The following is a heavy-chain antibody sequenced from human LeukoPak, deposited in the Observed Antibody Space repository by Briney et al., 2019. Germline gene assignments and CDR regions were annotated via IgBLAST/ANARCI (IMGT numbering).Heavy chain of an antibody. CDR1: GGSFSGYY. D-gene: IGHD6-19*01. CDR2: IHYSGSA. J-gene: IGHJ5*02. V-gene: IGHV4-34*01. Sequence: KSSETLSLTCAVYGGSFSGYYWTWIRQPPGKGLEWIGEIHYSGSATYNPSLKSRVTISADTSKNQFSLKLSSVTAADTAVYYCARTTPATGWYLYHWGQGTLVTVSS. CDR3: ARTTPATGWYLYH.